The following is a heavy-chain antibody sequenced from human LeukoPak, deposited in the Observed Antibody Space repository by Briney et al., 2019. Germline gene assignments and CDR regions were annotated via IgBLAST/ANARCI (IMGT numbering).Heavy chain of an antibody. CDR2: IYYSVST. V-gene: IGHV4-59*01. CDR3: ARASDLWEYYMDV. D-gene: IGHD1-26*01. J-gene: IGHJ6*03. Sequence: NPSETLSLTCTVSGGSISSYYWSWIRQPPGKGLEWIGYIYYSVSTNYNPSLKSRVTISVDTSKNQFSLKLSSVTAADTAVYYCARASDLWEYYMDVWGKGTTVTVSS. CDR1: GGSISSYY.